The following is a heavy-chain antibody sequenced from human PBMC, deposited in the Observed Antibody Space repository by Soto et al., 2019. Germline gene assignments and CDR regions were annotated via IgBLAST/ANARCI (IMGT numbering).Heavy chain of an antibody. CDR3: ARGGNWFDT. CDR2: IDQGGGEK. Sequence: EVQLVESGGGLVQPGGSLRLSCAASGFSFSTYWMAWVRQAPGKGLEWVSNIDQGGGEKYYVESVRGRFTISRDNAKNSRYLQMNSLRAEDKAIYDGARGGNWFDTWGQGTLVSVSS. J-gene: IGHJ5*02. V-gene: IGHV3-7*05. D-gene: IGHD3-10*01. CDR1: GFSFSTYW.